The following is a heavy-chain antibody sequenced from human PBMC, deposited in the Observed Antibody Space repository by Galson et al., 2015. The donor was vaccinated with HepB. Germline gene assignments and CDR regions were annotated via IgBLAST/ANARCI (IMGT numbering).Heavy chain of an antibody. V-gene: IGHV3-30*04. CDR2: ISYDGSNK. CDR1: GFTFSSYA. J-gene: IGHJ4*02. D-gene: IGHD4-17*01. Sequence: SLRLSCAASGFTFSSYAMHWVRQAPGKGLEWVAVISYDGSNKYYADSVKGRFTISRDNSKNTLYLQMNSLRAEDTAVYYCARVVPTTVTALDYWGQGTLVTVSS. CDR3: ARVVPTTVTALDY.